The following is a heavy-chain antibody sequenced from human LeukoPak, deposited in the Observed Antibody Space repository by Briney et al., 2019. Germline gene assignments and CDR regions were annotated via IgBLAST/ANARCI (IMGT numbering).Heavy chain of an antibody. J-gene: IGHJ5*02. CDR1: GYTFTSYY. CDR2: INPSGGST. CDR3: ASGGSIAAAGMDNWFDP. D-gene: IGHD6-13*01. V-gene: IGHV1-46*01. Sequence: ASVKVSCKASGYTFTSYYMHWVRQAPGQGLEWMGIINPSGGSTSYAQKFQGRVTMTRDMSTSTVYMELSSLRSEDTAVYYCASGGSIAAAGMDNWFDPWGQGTLVTVSS.